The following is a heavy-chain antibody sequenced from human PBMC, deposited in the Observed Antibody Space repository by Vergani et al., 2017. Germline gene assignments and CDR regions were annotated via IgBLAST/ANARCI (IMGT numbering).Heavy chain of an antibody. D-gene: IGHD2-15*01. CDR2: IYHSGST. Sequence: QLQLQESGSGLVKPSQTLSLTCAVSGGSISSGGYSWSWIRQPPGKGLEWIGYIYHSGSTYYNPSLRSRVTISVDRSKNQFSLKLSTVTAADTAVYYCARFVVAADYFDYWGQGTLVTVSS. V-gene: IGHV4-30-2*01. CDR3: ARFVVAADYFDY. CDR1: GGSISSGGYS. J-gene: IGHJ4*02.